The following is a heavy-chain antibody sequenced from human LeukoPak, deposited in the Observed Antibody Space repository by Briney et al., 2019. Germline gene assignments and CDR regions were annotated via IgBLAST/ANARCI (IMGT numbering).Heavy chain of an antibody. CDR1: GDSISNYY. CDR3: AIVNNVRFDY. V-gene: IGHV4-59*01. D-gene: IGHD2-8*01. J-gene: IGHJ4*02. CDR2: IYYSGNP. Sequence: SETLSLTCTVSGDSISNYYWSWIRQPPGQGQEWIGQIYYSGNPNYNPSLKSRVTISVDTSKNQFSLKLTSVTAADTALYYCAIVNNVRFDYWGQGTLGTVSS.